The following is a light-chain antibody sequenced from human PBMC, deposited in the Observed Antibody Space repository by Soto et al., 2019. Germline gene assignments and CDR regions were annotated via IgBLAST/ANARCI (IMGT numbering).Light chain of an antibody. V-gene: IGKV1-5*03. Sequence: DIQLTQSPSTLSASVGDRVTLTCRASQSISSWLAWYQQKPGKAPKLLIYKEATLESGVPSRFSGSGSVTEFTHTISSVHSDEFASYYYQRYNSYFGQGTKLEIK. CDR3: QRYNSY. CDR2: KEA. J-gene: IGKJ2*01. CDR1: QSISSW.